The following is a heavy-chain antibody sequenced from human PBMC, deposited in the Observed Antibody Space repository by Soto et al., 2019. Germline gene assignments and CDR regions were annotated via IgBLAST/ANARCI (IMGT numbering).Heavy chain of an antibody. D-gene: IGHD3-3*01. V-gene: IGHV1-18*04. CDR3: ASFRQRFWGGYYRGQNGSDP. CDR2: ISAYNGNT. CDR1: GYTFTSYG. Sequence: QVQLVQSGAEVKKPGASVKVSCKASGYTFTSYGISWVRQAPGQGLEWMGWISAYNGNTNYAQKLQGRVTMTTDTSTNTADMNRRSLRSDDPAVYYCASFRQRFWGGYYRGQNGSDPWGKGTLVTVPS. J-gene: IGHJ5*02.